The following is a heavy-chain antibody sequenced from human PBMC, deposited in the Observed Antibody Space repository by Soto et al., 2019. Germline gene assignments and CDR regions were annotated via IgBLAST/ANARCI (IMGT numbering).Heavy chain of an antibody. CDR3: ARDGLMVYATGNNWFDP. Sequence: GGSLRLSCAASGFTFSDYYMSWIRQAPGKGLEWVSYISSSSYTNYADSVKGRFTISRDNAKNSLYLQMNSLRAEDTAVYYCARDGLMVYATGNNWFDPWGQGTLVTVSS. V-gene: IGHV3-11*06. J-gene: IGHJ5*02. D-gene: IGHD2-8*01. CDR1: GFTFSDYY. CDR2: ISSSSYT.